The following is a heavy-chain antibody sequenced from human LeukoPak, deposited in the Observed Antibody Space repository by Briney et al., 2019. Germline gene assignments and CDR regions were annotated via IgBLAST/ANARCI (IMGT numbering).Heavy chain of an antibody. CDR3: ASQVVTLGPDAFDI. Sequence: PSETLSLTCAVYGGSFSGYYWSWIRQPPGKGLEWIGEINHSGSTNYNPSLKSRVTISVDTSKNQFSPKLSSVTAADTAVYYCASQVVTLGPDAFDIWGQGTMVTVSS. CDR2: INHSGST. V-gene: IGHV4-34*01. CDR1: GGSFSGYY. D-gene: IGHD4-23*01. J-gene: IGHJ3*02.